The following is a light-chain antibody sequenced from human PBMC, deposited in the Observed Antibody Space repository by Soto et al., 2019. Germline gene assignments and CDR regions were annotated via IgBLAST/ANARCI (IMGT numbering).Light chain of an antibody. CDR3: QQRRNWPPT. CDR1: QSVNNF. Sequence: EIVLTQSPATLSLSPEERATLSCRDSQSVNNFLAWYQQRPGQAPRLLMYEASNRATGVPARFSGSGSGTVFTLTISSLEPEDFAIYYCQQRRNWPPTFGQGTKVEIK. CDR2: EAS. J-gene: IGKJ1*01. V-gene: IGKV3-11*01.